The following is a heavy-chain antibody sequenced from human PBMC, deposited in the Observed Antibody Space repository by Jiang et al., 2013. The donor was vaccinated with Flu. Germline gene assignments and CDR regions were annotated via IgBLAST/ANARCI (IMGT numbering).Heavy chain of an antibody. CDR2: ISYDGSNK. Sequence: QLLESGGGVVQPGRSLRLSCAASGFTFSSYAMHWVRQAPGKGLEWVAVISYDGSNKYYADSVKGRFTISRDNSKNTLYLQMNSLRAEDTAVYYCAREWDYYGSGSPNAFDIWGQGTMVTVSS. CDR3: AREWDYYGSGSPNAFDI. J-gene: IGHJ3*02. CDR1: GFTFSSYA. D-gene: IGHD3-10*01. V-gene: IGHV3-30-3*01.